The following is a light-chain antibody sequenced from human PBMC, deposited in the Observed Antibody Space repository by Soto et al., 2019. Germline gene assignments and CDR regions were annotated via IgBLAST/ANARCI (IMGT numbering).Light chain of an antibody. CDR1: QTISNW. CDR2: KAS. V-gene: IGKV1-5*03. J-gene: IGKJ1*01. CDR3: QQYNSFSPT. Sequence: DIHMTQSPSTLSASVGDRVTITCRASQTISNWLAWYQQKPGKAPKFLIYKASNLESGVPSRFSGSGSGTEFTLTISSLQPDDFATYYCQQYNSFSPTFGQGTKVEIK.